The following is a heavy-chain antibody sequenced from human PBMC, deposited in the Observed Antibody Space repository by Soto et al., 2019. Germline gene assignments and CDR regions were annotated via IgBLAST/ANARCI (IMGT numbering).Heavy chain of an antibody. CDR1: GFTFSSYA. J-gene: IGHJ4*02. CDR2: ITSDGRT. V-gene: IGHV3-23*01. Sequence: PGGSLRLSCAASGFTFSSYAMSWVRQAPGKGLEWVSIITSDGRTYYADSVKGRFTISRDNSKNTVYLQMNSLRAEDTAAYYCAKDYSTVTTDPLSVVLFDYWGQGALVTVSS. CDR3: AKDYSTVTTDPLSVVLFDY. D-gene: IGHD4-17*01.